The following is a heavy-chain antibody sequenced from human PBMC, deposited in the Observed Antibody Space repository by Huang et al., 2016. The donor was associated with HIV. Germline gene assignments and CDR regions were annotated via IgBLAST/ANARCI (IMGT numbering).Heavy chain of an antibody. CDR2: ISGSGGST. CDR1: GFTFSNYA. J-gene: IGHJ6*02. Sequence: EVQLLESGGDLVQPGESLRLSCAASGFTFSNYAMSWVRQAPGKGLEGVSAISGSGGSTYSADSVKGRFTISRDNSKNTLYLQMNSLRAEDTAVYYCVKGVRLSYYYYGVDVWGQGTTVTVSS. V-gene: IGHV3-23*01. D-gene: IGHD2-21*01. CDR3: VKGVRLSYYYYGVDV.